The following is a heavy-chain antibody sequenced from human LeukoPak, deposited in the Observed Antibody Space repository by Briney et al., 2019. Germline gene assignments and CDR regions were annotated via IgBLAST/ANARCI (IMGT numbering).Heavy chain of an antibody. CDR2: MYLSGTT. CDR3: AGLVGRYSSGLYYYYFDY. J-gene: IGHJ4*02. Sequence: SETPSLTCTVSGDSINSLDLWSWVRQPPGKGLEWIGEMYLSGTTHSNPSVKSRVTISIDKSKNQFFLNLSSVTAAGTAVYYCAGLVGRYSSGLYYYYFDYWGQGTLVTVSS. CDR1: GDSINSLDL. D-gene: IGHD3-22*01. V-gene: IGHV4-4*02.